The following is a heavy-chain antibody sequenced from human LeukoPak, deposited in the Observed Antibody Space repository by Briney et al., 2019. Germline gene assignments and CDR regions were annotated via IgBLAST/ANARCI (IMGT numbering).Heavy chain of an antibody. CDR1: GFTFSSYG. J-gene: IGHJ6*02. Sequence: GGSLRLSCAASGFTFSSYGMHWVREAPGKGREWGAFIRYDGSNKYYADSVKGRFTISRDNSKNTLYLQMNSLRAEDTAVYYCAKDTRYFDWLLPSYYYYYGMDVWGQGTTVTVSS. V-gene: IGHV3-30*02. CDR2: IRYDGSNK. D-gene: IGHD3-9*01. CDR3: AKDTRYFDWLLPSYYYYYGMDV.